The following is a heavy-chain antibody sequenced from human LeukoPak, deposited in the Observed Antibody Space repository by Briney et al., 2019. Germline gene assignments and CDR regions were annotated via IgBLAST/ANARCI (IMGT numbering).Heavy chain of an antibody. CDR2: ISEDGDT. CDR3: ARVRTAMEIGAY. V-gene: IGHV3-43*02. Sequence: GSLRLSCAASGFTFGDFAMHWVRQAPGKGLEWVPLISEDGDTYYGDSVKGRFTVSRDNSKNSLYLQMNSLRTEDTGLYYCARVRTAMEIGAYWGQGTLVTVSS. D-gene: IGHD5-18*01. J-gene: IGHJ4*02. CDR1: GFTFGDFA.